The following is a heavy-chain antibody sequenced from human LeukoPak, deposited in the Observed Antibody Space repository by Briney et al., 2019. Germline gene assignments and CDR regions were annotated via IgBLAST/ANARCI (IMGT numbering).Heavy chain of an antibody. D-gene: IGHD2-2*01. Sequence: ASVKVSCKASGYTFRSYGFSWVRQAPGQGLEWMGWISANNGNTNYAESLQGRVTMTTDTSTSTAYMELRSLRSDDTAVYYCARDFPSHVCSGSSCHSPEGNYYYYMDVWGKGTTVTVSS. CDR1: GYTFRSYG. CDR3: ARDFPSHVCSGSSCHSPEGNYYYYMDV. V-gene: IGHV1-18*01. J-gene: IGHJ6*03. CDR2: ISANNGNT.